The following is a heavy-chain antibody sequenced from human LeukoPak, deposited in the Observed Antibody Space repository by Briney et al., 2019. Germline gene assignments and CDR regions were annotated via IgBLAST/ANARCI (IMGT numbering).Heavy chain of an antibody. D-gene: IGHD5-18*01. J-gene: IGHJ4*02. V-gene: IGHV1-2*02. CDR1: GYTFTGYY. Sequence: ASVKVSCKASGYTFTGYYMHWVRQAPGQGLEWMGWINPNNGGTNYAQKFQGRVTMTRDTSISTAYMELSRLRSDDTAVYYCASAPAWIQLWLYYWGQGTLVTVSS. CDR2: INPNNGGT. CDR3: ASAPAWIQLWLYY.